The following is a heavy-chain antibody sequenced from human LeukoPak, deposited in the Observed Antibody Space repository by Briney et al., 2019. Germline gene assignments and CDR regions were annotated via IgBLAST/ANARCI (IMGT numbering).Heavy chain of an antibody. CDR2: INPNSGGT. J-gene: IGHJ4*02. CDR3: AGGVWQGSYSSAYYTFDY. V-gene: IGHV1/OR15-1*01. D-gene: IGHD6-19*01. Sequence: ASVKVSCKASGYIFTDYYMHWVRQAPGQELGWMGRINPNSGGTNYAQKFQGRVTMTRDTSISTAYTELSSLRSEDTAVYYCAGGVWQGSYSSAYYTFDYWGQGILVTVPS. CDR1: GYIFTDYY.